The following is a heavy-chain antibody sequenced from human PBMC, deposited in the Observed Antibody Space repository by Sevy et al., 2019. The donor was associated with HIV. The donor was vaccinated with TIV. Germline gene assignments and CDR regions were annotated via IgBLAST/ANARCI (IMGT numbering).Heavy chain of an antibody. J-gene: IGHJ4*02. Sequence: GGSLRLSCAASGFTFSSYGMHWVRQAPGKGLEWVAFIRYDGSNKYYADSVKGRFTISRDNSKNTRYLQMNSLRAEDTAVYYCAKHLMDILTGGTRDWGQGTLVTVSS. CDR1: GFTFSSYG. CDR3: AKHLMDILTGGTRD. V-gene: IGHV3-30*02. D-gene: IGHD3-9*01. CDR2: IRYDGSNK.